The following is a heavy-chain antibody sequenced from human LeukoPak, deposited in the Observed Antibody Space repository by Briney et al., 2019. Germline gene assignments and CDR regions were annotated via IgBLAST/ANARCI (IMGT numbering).Heavy chain of an antibody. Sequence: GGSLRLSCAASGFTSSSNAMGWVRQAPGKGLEWVSAISPGGSPYYADSVKGRFTISRDNSKNTLYLQMNSLRAEDTAVYYCVKRELYIVATIWGQGTLVTVSS. CDR3: VKRELYIVATI. V-gene: IGHV3-23*01. J-gene: IGHJ4*02. D-gene: IGHD5-12*01. CDR2: ISPGGSP. CDR1: GFTSSSNA.